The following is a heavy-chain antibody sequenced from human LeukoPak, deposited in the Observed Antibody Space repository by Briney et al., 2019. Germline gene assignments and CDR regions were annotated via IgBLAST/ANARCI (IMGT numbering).Heavy chain of an antibody. J-gene: IGHJ4*02. CDR2: INWNGGST. Sequence: GGSLRLSCAASGFTFDDYGMSWVRQAPGKGLEWVSGINWNGGSTGYADSVKGRFTTSRDNAKNSLYLQMNSLRAEDTALYYCARGTLKAAATDFDYWGQGTLVTVSS. V-gene: IGHV3-20*04. D-gene: IGHD6-13*01. CDR3: ARGTLKAAATDFDY. CDR1: GFTFDDYG.